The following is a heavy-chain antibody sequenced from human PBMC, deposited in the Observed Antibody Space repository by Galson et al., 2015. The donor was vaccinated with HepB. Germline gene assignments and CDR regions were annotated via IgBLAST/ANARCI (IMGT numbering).Heavy chain of an antibody. J-gene: IGHJ6*02. D-gene: IGHD5-24*01. CDR1: RYTFTSYY. CDR3: ARGGDGYNYVPKGAIYYYYYGMDV. Sequence: SVKVSCKASRYTFTSYYMHWVRQAPGQGLEWMGIINPSGGSTSYAQKFQGRVTMTRDTSTSTVYMELSSLRSEDTAVYYCARGGDGYNYVPKGAIYYYYYGMDVWGQGTTVTVSS. V-gene: IGHV1-46*01. CDR2: INPSGGST.